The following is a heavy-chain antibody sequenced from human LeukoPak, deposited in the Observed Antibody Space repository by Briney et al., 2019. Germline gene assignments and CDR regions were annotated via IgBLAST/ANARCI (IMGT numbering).Heavy chain of an antibody. CDR2: MNPNSGNT. V-gene: IGHV1-8*01. CDR3: ARALGAPDYYFDY. Sequence: ASVKVSCKASGYTFTSYDISGVRQATGQGLEWMGWMNPNSGNTGYAQKFQGRVTMTRNTSISTAYMELSSLRSEDTAVYYCARALGAPDYYFDYWGQGTLVTVSS. J-gene: IGHJ4*02. D-gene: IGHD1-26*01. CDR1: GYTFTSYD.